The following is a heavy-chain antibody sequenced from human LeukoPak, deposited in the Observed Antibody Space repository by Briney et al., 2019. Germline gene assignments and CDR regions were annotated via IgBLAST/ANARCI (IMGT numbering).Heavy chain of an antibody. Sequence: GGSLRLSCAASGFTFSSYGMHWVRQAPGKGLEGVAVISYDGSNKYYADSVKGRFTISRDNSKNTLYLQMNSLRAEDTAVYYCAKEAGQDYGALDAFDVWGQGTMVTASS. D-gene: IGHD4-17*01. CDR2: ISYDGSNK. J-gene: IGHJ3*01. V-gene: IGHV3-30*18. CDR3: AKEAGQDYGALDAFDV. CDR1: GFTFSSYG.